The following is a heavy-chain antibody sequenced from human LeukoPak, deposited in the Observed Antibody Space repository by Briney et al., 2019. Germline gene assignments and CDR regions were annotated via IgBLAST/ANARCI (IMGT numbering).Heavy chain of an antibody. CDR1: GFTFSSYW. CDR3: AKDGVPPSYYYYYYMDV. V-gene: IGHV3-74*01. D-gene: IGHD2-2*01. Sequence: GGSLRLSCAASGFTFSSYWMHWVRQAPGKGLVWVSRINTDENIITYADSVKGRFTISRDNAKNTLYLQMNSLRAEDTAVYYCAKDGVPPSYYYYYYMDVWGKGTTVTVSS. J-gene: IGHJ6*03. CDR2: INTDENII.